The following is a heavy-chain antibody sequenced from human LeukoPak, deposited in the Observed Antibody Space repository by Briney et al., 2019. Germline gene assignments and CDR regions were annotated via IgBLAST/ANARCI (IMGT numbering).Heavy chain of an antibody. CDR3: ARHSNDFWSGYYMFDF. J-gene: IGHJ4*02. CDR2: IYSGGST. V-gene: IGHV3-53*01. CDR1: GFTVSSNY. Sequence: GGSLRLSCAASGFTVSSNYMSWVRQAPGKGLEWVSVIYSGGSTYYADPVKGRFTISRDNSKNTLYLQMNSLRAEDTAVYYCARHSNDFWSGYYMFDFWGQGTLVTVSS. D-gene: IGHD3-3*01.